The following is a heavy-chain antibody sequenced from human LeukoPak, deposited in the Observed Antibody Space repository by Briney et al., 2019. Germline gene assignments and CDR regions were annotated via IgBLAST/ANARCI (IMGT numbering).Heavy chain of an antibody. CDR1: GGSISSYY. CDR3: ARDVRGYFDH. D-gene: IGHD3-16*01. CDR2: IYYSGST. J-gene: IGHJ4*02. V-gene: IGHV4-59*01. Sequence: PSETLSLTCTVSGGSISSYYWSWIRQPPGKGLEWIGYIYYSGSTNYNPSLKSRVTISVDTSKNQFSLKPSSVTAADTAVYYCARDVRGYFDHWGQGTLVTVSS.